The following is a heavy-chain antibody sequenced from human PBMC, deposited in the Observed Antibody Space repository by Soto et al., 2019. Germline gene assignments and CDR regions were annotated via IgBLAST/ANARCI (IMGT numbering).Heavy chain of an antibody. Sequence: EVQLLESGGGLVQPGGSLRLSCAASGFTFSSFAMSWLRQSPGKGLEWVSSLTVSGDSTYYADSVKGRFTISRDNSNNTLDLKTNRLRAEDTEIYYCTNDYFGYSSGWYSDYWGQGTLVTVSS. CDR1: GFTFSSFA. J-gene: IGHJ4*02. D-gene: IGHD6-19*01. CDR3: TNDYFGYSSGWYSDY. CDR2: LTVSGDST. V-gene: IGHV3-23*01.